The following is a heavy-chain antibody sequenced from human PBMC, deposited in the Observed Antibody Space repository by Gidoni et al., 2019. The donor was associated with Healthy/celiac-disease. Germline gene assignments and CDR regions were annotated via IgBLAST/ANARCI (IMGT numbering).Heavy chain of an antibody. D-gene: IGHD6-19*01. Sequence: QVQLVQSGAEVKKPGASVKVSCKTSGYTFTSYGISWVRQAPGQGLEWMGWISAYNGNTNYAQKLQGRVTMTTDTSTSTAYIELRSLRSDDTAVYYCAGWYSSGWFLGYFDYWGQGTLVTVSS. CDR1: GYTFTSYG. J-gene: IGHJ4*02. CDR3: AGWYSSGWFLGYFDY. CDR2: ISAYNGNT. V-gene: IGHV1-18*01.